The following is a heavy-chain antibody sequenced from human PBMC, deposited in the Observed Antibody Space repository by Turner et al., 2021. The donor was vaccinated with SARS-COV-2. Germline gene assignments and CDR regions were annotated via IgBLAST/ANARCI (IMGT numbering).Heavy chain of an antibody. J-gene: IGHJ4*02. CDR3: ARGRRGGSSWYNLDY. Sequence: QVQLVQSGAEVKKPGASVKVSCKASGYTFTGYYMHRVRQAPGQGLEWMGWINPNSGGTNYAQKFQGRVTMTRDTSISTAYMELSRLRSDDTAVYYCARGRRGGSSWYNLDYWGQGTLVTVSS. D-gene: IGHD6-13*01. V-gene: IGHV1-2*02. CDR2: INPNSGGT. CDR1: GYTFTGYY.